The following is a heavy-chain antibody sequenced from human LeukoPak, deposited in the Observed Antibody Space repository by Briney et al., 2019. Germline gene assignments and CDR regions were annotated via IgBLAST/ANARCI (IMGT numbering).Heavy chain of an antibody. Sequence: PGESLKISCKGSGYSFTSYWIGWVRQMPGKGLEWMGIIYPGDSDARYSPSFQGQVTISADKSISTAYLQWSSLKASDTAMYYCARRRDLYSGSYYPFDYWGQGTLVTVSS. J-gene: IGHJ4*02. CDR1: GYSFTSYW. D-gene: IGHD1-26*01. V-gene: IGHV5-51*01. CDR2: IYPGDSDA. CDR3: ARRRDLYSGSYYPFDY.